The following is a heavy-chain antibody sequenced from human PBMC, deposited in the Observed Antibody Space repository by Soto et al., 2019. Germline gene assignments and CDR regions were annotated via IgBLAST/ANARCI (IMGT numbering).Heavy chain of an antibody. CDR2: MNPNSGNT. CDR3: ARGRVTTGRYYYYYYYMDV. V-gene: IGHV1-8*01. J-gene: IGHJ6*03. D-gene: IGHD4-17*01. CDR1: GYTFTSYD. Sequence: ASVKVSCKASGYTFTSYDINWVRQATGQGLEWMGWMNPNSGNTGYAQKFQGRVTMTRNTSISTAYMELSSLRSEDTAVYYCARGRVTTGRYYYYYYYMDVWGKGTTVTVSS.